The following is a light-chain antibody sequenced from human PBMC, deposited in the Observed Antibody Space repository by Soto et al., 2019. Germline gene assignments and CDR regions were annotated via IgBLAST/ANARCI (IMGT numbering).Light chain of an antibody. CDR2: GAS. CDR3: QQYGSSPLFT. CDR1: QSVSSSY. Sequence: EIVLTQSPGTLSLSPGERATLSCRASQSVSSSYLAWYQQKPGQAPRLLIYGASSRATGIPDRFSGSGSGTDLTLTLSRLEPEDVAVYYCQQYGSSPLFTFGPGTKVDIK. J-gene: IGKJ3*01. V-gene: IGKV3-20*01.